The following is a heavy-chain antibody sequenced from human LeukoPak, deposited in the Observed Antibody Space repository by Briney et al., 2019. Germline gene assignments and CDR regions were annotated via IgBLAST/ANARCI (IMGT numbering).Heavy chain of an antibody. V-gene: IGHV3-9*01. CDR3: AKAAGDWYFDL. J-gene: IGHJ2*01. D-gene: IGHD3-10*01. CDR1: GFNFNDYA. Sequence: PGGSLRLSCAAYGFNFNDYAMHWVRQAPGKGLEWVSGISWNSGSKAYADSVKGRFTISRDNSKKSPYLQMNSLRPEDTALYYCAKAAGDWYFDLWGRGTLVIVSS. CDR2: ISWNSGSK.